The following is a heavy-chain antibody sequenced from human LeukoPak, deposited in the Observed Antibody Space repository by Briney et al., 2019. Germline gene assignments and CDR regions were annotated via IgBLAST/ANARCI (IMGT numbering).Heavy chain of an antibody. CDR3: ARLTVTARYYYDSSGYLYYSDY. V-gene: IGHV4-34*01. CDR1: GGSFSGYY. CDR2: INHSGST. J-gene: IGHJ4*02. Sequence: SETLSLTCAVYGGSFSGYYWSWIRQPPGKGLEWIGEINHSGSTNYNPSLKSRVTISVDTSKNQFSLKLSPVTAADTAVYYCARLTVTARYYYDSSGYLYYSDYWGQGTLVTVSS. D-gene: IGHD3-22*01.